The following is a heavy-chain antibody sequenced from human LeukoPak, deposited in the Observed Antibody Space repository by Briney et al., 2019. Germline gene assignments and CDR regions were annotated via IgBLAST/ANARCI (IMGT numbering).Heavy chain of an antibody. CDR1: GFTFSSYW. CDR3: AKTSSSSDRDY. J-gene: IGHJ4*02. Sequence: SGGSLRLSCAASGFTFSSYWMTWVRQAPGKGLEWVANIKQDGSEKYYVDSVKGRFTISRDTATTSLYLQMNSLRAEDTAVYYCAKTSSSSDRDYWGQGTLVTVSS. D-gene: IGHD6-6*01. V-gene: IGHV3-7*01. CDR2: IKQDGSEK.